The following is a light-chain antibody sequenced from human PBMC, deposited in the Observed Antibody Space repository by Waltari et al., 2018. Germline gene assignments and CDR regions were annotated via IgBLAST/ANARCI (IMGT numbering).Light chain of an antibody. J-gene: IGLJ1*01. CDR1: SSDVGGYNY. CDR3: SSYTSSSIL. V-gene: IGLV2-14*01. CDR2: EVS. Sequence: QSALTQPASVSGSPGQSITISCTGTSSDVGGYNYVSWYQQHPGKAPKLMIYEVSNRPAGVSNRFSGSKSGNTASLTISGLQAEDEADYYCSSYTSSSILFGTGTKVTVL.